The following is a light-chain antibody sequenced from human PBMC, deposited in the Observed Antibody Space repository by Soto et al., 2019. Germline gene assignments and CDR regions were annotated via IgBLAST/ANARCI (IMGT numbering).Light chain of an antibody. CDR1: QSVSSS. J-gene: IGKJ1*01. Sequence: EIVLTQSPATLSLSPGERAHLSFRASQSVSSSLAWYQQKFGQAPRLLIYDASNRATGIPARFSGSGSGTEFTLTISNLQPDDFATYYCQQYENYWTFGQGPRWIS. CDR2: DAS. CDR3: QQYENYWT. V-gene: IGKV3-11*01.